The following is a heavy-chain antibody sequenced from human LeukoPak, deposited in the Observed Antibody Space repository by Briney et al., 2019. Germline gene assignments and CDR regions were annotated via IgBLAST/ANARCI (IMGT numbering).Heavy chain of an antibody. CDR2: IYYSGST. V-gene: IGHV4-39*01. J-gene: IGHJ3*02. CDR1: GGSISSSSYY. Sequence: SETLSLTCTVSGGSISSSSYYWGWIRQPPGKGLEWIGSIYYSGSTYYNPSLKSRVTISVDTSKNQFSLKLSSVTAADTAVYYCARLASYDSSGYYPSDAFDIWGQGTTVTVSS. CDR3: ARLASYDSSGYYPSDAFDI. D-gene: IGHD3-22*01.